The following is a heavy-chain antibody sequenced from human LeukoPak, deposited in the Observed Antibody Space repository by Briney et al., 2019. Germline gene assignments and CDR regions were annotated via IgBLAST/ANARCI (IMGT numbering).Heavy chain of an antibody. V-gene: IGHV1-2*02. CDR1: GYTFTGYY. J-gene: IGHJ4*02. CDR3: ARVGRGYSYGYFDY. CDR2: INTHSGGT. D-gene: IGHD5-18*01. Sequence: GASVKVSCKASGYTFTGYYMHWVRQAPGQGLEWMGWINTHSGGTNYAQKFQGRVTMTRDTFISTAYMELSRLRSDDTAVYYCARVGRGYSYGYFDYWGQGTLVTVSS.